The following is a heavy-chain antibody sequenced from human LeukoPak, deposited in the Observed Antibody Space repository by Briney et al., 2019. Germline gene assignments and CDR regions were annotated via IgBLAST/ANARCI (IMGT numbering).Heavy chain of an antibody. CDR3: AKDPLRFLECADWYYFDY. CDR2: ISYDGSNK. V-gene: IGHV3-30*18. J-gene: IGHJ4*02. Sequence: PVGGSLRLSCAASGFTFSSYGMHWVRQAPVKGLEWVAVISYDGSNKYYADSVKGRFTISRDNSKNTLYLQMNSLRAEDTAVYYCAKDPLRFLECADWYYFDYWGQGTLVTVSS. D-gene: IGHD3-3*01. CDR1: GFTFSSYG.